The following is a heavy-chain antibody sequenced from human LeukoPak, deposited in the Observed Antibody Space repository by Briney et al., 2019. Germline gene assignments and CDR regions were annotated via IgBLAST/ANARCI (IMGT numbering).Heavy chain of an antibody. D-gene: IGHD3-10*01. V-gene: IGHV4-34*01. CDR2: INHSGTT. CDR1: GGSVSGYY. Sequence: SETLSLTCAVYGGSVSGYYWSWIRQPPGKGLEWIGEINHSGTTNYKSSFKSRVTISVDMSKNQISLKLSSVTAADTALYYCARGSEMVRGARHYNWIDPWGLGSLVTVSS. J-gene: IGHJ5*02. CDR3: ARGSEMVRGARHYNWIDP.